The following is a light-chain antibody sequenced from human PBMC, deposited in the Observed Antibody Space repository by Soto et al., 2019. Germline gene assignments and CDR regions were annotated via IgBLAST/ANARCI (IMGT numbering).Light chain of an antibody. CDR1: QSVNTY. J-gene: IGKJ1*01. CDR2: DAS. CDR3: QQYDSSPSWT. V-gene: IGKV3-11*01. Sequence: EIELTQSPATLSLSPGERATLSCRASQSVNTYLAWYQQKPGQAPRLLIYDASNRATGIPARFSGSGSGTDFTLTISSLEPEDFAVYYCQQYDSSPSWTFGQGTKVEIK.